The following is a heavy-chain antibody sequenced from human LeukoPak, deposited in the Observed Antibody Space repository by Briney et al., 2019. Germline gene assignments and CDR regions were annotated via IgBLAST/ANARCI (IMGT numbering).Heavy chain of an antibody. CDR1: GGSFSGYY. CDR2: TNHSGST. J-gene: IGHJ3*02. D-gene: IGHD2-15*01. V-gene: IGHV4-34*01. Sequence: PSETLSLTCAGYGGSFSGYYWSLIRQPPGKGPDLIGETNHSGSTNYKPSLKSRVTISVDTSKNQFSLKLSSVTAADTAVYYCARGPQRYCSGGSCYPAAFGIWGQGTMVTVSS. CDR3: ARGPQRYCSGGSCYPAAFGI.